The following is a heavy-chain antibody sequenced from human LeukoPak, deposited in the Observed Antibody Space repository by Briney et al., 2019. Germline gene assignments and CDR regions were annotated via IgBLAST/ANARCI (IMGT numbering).Heavy chain of an antibody. Sequence: SGTLSLTCTVSGGSISSSSYYWGWIRQPPGKGLEWIGSIYYSGSTYYNPSLKSRVTISVDTSKNQFSLKLSSVTAADTAVYYCARHGGNYRLQIDYWGQGTLVTVSS. CDR3: ARHGGNYRLQIDY. CDR1: GGSISSSSYY. D-gene: IGHD4-23*01. J-gene: IGHJ4*02. V-gene: IGHV4-39*01. CDR2: IYYSGST.